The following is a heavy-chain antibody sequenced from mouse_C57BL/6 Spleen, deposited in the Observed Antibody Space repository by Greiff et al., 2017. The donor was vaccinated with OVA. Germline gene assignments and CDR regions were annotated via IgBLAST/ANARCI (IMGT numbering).Heavy chain of an antibody. V-gene: IGHV5-4*01. Sequence: EVMLVESGGGLVKPGGSLKLSCAASGFTFSSYAMSWVRQTPEKRLEWVATISDGGSYTYYPDNVKGRFTFSRDNAKNNLYLQMSHLKSEDTAMYYCAREGGAYGSSSWYVDVWGTGTTVTVSS. CDR2: ISDGGSYT. CDR1: GFTFSSYA. D-gene: IGHD1-1*01. J-gene: IGHJ1*03. CDR3: AREGGAYGSSSWYVDV.